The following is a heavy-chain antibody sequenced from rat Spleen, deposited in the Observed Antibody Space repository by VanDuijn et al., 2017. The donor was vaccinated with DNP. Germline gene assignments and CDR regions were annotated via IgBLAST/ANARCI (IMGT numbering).Heavy chain of an antibody. CDR2: ITSSGGST. J-gene: IGHJ2*01. V-gene: IGHV5-31*01. CDR3: ARPDY. CDR1: EFTFNNYW. Sequence: EVQLVESGGDLVRPGRSLKLSCVASEFTFNNYWMTWFRQAPGKGLEWVASITSSGGSTYYPDSVKGRFTISRDNAKNTLYLQMYSLRSEDTATYYCARPDYWGQGVMVTVSS.